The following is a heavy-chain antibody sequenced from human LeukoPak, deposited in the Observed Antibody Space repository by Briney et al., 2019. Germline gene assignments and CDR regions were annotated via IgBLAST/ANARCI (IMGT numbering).Heavy chain of an antibody. CDR1: GFTFSRYG. Sequence: GGSLGLSCAASGFTFSRYGMYWVRQAPGKGLQWVALIQYDGRNKYCADSVKGRFTISRDNSKNTLYLQMNSLRAEDTAVYYCAKCDSYDSSGYSNFDYWGQGTLVTVSS. V-gene: IGHV3-30*02. J-gene: IGHJ4*02. CDR3: AKCDSYDSSGYSNFDY. CDR2: IQYDGRNK. D-gene: IGHD3-22*01.